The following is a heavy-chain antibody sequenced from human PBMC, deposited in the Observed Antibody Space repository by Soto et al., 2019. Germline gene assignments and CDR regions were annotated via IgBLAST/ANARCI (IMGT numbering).Heavy chain of an antibody. CDR1: GYTFTSYG. V-gene: IGHV1-18*01. D-gene: IGHD6-13*01. J-gene: IGHJ6*04. Sequence: ASVKGSCKASGYTFTSYGISWVRQATGQGLEWMGWISAYNGNTNYAQKLQGRVTMTTDTSTSTAYMELRSLRSDDTAVYYCARVSKAGSSWYFYGMDVWGKGTTVTVSS. CDR3: ARVSKAGSSWYFYGMDV. CDR2: ISAYNGNT.